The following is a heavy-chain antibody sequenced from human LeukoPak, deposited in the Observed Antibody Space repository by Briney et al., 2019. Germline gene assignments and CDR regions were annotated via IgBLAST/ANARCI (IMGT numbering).Heavy chain of an antibody. CDR1: GYTFSSYW. D-gene: IGHD1-26*01. V-gene: IGHV5-51*01. CDR2: IYPGDSDT. J-gene: IGHJ4*02. Sequence: GESLKISCKGSGYTFSSYWIGWVRQIPGKGLEWMGIIYPGDSDTRYSPSFQGQVTISADKSISTAYLQWSSLKASDTAMYYCAGNQMVGATRSPFDYWGQGTLVTVSS. CDR3: AGNQMVGATRSPFDY.